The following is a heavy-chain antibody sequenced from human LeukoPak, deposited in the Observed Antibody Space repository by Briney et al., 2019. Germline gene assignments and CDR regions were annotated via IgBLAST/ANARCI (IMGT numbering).Heavy chain of an antibody. J-gene: IGHJ4*02. CDR1: GDSISSFY. D-gene: IGHD2-2*01. Sequence: TLSLTCTVSGDSISSFYWSWIRQPPGKALEWLGFIYWNDEKRYSPSLKSRLTITKGTSKNQVVLTMTDMDPVDTATYFCAHGTNYQLSAFDYWGQGTLVTVSS. CDR2: IYWNDEK. V-gene: IGHV2-5*01. CDR3: AHGTNYQLSAFDY.